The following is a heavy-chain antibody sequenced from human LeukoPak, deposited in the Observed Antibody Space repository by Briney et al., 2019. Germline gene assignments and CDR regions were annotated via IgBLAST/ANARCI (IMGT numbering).Heavy chain of an antibody. D-gene: IGHD1-26*01. V-gene: IGHV4-59*01. CDR1: GGSISTYY. CDR2: IYYSGGT. J-gene: IGHJ4*02. CDR3: ARGGEWELPEYYFDY. Sequence: SSETLSLTCTVSGGSISTYYWSWIRQPPGKGLEWIGYIYYSGGTNYSPSLKSRVSISVDTSKNQFSLKLTSVTAADTAVYYCARGGEWELPEYYFDYWGQGTLVTVSS.